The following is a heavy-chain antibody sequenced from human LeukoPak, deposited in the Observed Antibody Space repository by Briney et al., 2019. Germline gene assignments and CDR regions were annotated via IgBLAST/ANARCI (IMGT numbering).Heavy chain of an antibody. J-gene: IGHJ4*02. CDR3: ARARAYDYVWGSYRPTDY. Sequence: ASVKVSCKASGYPFISYGISWVRHAPGQGLEWMGCISAYNGNTKYAQKLQGRVTMTTDTSTSTAYMELRSLRSDDTAVYYCARARAYDYVWGSYRPTDYWGQGTLVTVSS. V-gene: IGHV1-18*01. CDR2: ISAYNGNT. CDR1: GYPFISYG. D-gene: IGHD3-16*02.